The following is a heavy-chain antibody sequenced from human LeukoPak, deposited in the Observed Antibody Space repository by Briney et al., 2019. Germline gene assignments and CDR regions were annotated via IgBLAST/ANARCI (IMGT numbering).Heavy chain of an antibody. CDR3: ARWSLSFDY. V-gene: IGHV4-31*03. CDR1: GGSISSGGYY. J-gene: IGHJ4*02. Sequence: SETLSLTCTVSGGSISSGGYYWGWLRQHPGKGLEWIGNIYYSGSTYYNPSLKSRVTISVDTSKNQFSLKLSSVTAADTAVYYCARWSLSFDYWGQGTLVTVSS. CDR2: IYYSGST.